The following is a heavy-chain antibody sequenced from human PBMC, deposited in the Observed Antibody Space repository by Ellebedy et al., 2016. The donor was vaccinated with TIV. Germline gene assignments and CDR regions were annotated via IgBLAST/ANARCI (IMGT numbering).Heavy chain of an antibody. CDR1: GFTFSSYA. V-gene: IGHV3-23*01. CDR2: ISGSGGST. J-gene: IGHJ4*02. Sequence: GESLKISCAASGFTFSSYAMSWVRQAPGKGLEWVSAISGSGGSTYYADSVKGRFTISRDNSKNTLYLQMNSLRAEDTAVYYCAKGLFDVWGSYRYLRGGPFDYWGQGTLVTVSS. D-gene: IGHD3-16*02. CDR3: AKGLFDVWGSYRYLRGGPFDY.